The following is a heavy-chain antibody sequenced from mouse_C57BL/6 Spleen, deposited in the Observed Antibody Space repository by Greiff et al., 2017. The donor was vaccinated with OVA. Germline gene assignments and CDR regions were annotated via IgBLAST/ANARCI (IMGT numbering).Heavy chain of an antibody. CDR3: ASRGPFDY. CDR2: IYPGDGDT. V-gene: IGHV1-82*01. D-gene: IGHD3-3*01. Sequence: QVQLQQSGPELVKPGASVKISCKASGYAFSSSWMNWVKQRPGKGLEWIGRIYPGDGDTNYNGKFKGKATLTADKSSSTAYMQLSSLTSEDSAVYFCASRGPFDYWGQGTTLTVSS. J-gene: IGHJ2*01. CDR1: GYAFSSSW.